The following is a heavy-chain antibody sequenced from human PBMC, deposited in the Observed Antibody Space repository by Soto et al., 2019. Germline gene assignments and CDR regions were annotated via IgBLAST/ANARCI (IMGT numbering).Heavy chain of an antibody. V-gene: IGHV4-34*01. CDR1: GGSFSGYY. Sequence: QVQLQQWDAGLLKPSETLSLTCAVYGGSFSGYYWSWIRQPPGKGLEWIGEINHSGRTNYNPSLKTRGTLAVDTSKNQFSLKLSSVTAADTAVYYCARGVYCSSTSCYWGMDVWGQGTTVTVSS. J-gene: IGHJ6*02. CDR3: ARGVYCSSTSCYWGMDV. D-gene: IGHD2-2*01. CDR2: INHSGRT.